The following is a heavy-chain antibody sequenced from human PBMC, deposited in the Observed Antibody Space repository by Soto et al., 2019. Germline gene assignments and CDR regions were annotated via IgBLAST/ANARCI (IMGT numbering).Heavy chain of an antibody. D-gene: IGHD3-10*01. J-gene: IGHJ6*02. Sequence: NPSETLSLTCTVSGGSFRGYYWGWVRQPPGEGLEWIGEINHSGSSNYHPSLKSRVTISVATSKNQFSLTVNSVTPADTAVYYCARGEITLLGGMDVWGQGTTVTVSS. V-gene: IGHV4-34*01. CDR1: GGSFRGYY. CDR3: ARGEITLLGGMDV. CDR2: INHSGSS.